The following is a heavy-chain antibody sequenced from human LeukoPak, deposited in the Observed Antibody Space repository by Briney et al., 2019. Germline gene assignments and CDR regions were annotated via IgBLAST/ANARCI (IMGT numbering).Heavy chain of an antibody. CDR3: ASQLYSSGCPGDY. CDR1: GFTFSSYL. J-gene: IGHJ4*02. Sequence: GGSLRLSCAASGFTFSSYLMHSVRQAPGKGLVWVSRINSDGSSTSYADSVKGRFTISRDNAKNTLYLQMNSLRAEDTAVYYCASQLYSSGCPGDYWGQGTLVTVSS. V-gene: IGHV3-74*01. D-gene: IGHD6-19*01. CDR2: INSDGSST.